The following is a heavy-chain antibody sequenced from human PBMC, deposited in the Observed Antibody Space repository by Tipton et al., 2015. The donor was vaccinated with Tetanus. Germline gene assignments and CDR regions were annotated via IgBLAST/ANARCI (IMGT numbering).Heavy chain of an antibody. V-gene: IGHV4-31*03. CDR1: GGSISSDGAC. Sequence: TLSLTCTVSGGSISSDGACCSRIRQHPGEGLEWIGYISNSGSTYYNPSLKSRVTISVDTSQKQISLKVNSVTAADTAVYYCARDRGGRGGYYYYHGMDVWGQGTTVTVSS. J-gene: IGHJ6*02. CDR2: ISNSGST. CDR3: ARDRGGRGGYYYYHGMDV. D-gene: IGHD3-10*01.